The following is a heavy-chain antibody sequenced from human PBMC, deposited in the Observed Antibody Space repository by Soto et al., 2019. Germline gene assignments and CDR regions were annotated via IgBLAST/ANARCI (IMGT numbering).Heavy chain of an antibody. CDR3: ARDMRGLTIGGYHYYGMDV. D-gene: IGHD1-1*01. V-gene: IGHV4-59*01. J-gene: IGHJ6*02. CDR1: GGSISSYY. CDR2: IYYSGST. Sequence: SETLSLTCTVSGGSISSYYWSWIRQPPGKGLEWIGYIYYSGSTNYNPSLKSRVTISVDTSKNQFSLKLSSVTAADTAVYYCARDMRGLTIGGYHYYGMDVWGPGTTVTVSS.